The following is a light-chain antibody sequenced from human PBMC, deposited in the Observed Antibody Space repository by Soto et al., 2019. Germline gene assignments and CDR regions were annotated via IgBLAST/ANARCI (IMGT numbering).Light chain of an antibody. CDR2: DAS. V-gene: IGKV3-11*01. Sequence: DILLTQSRATLSLSPGEISTLSFRSSQSVGRYLAWYQQRPGQAPSLLIYDASNRATGVPARFSCGGSGTDFTLTISSLEPEDFAVYYCQQRNDWRRGTFRQGTRLEIK. CDR3: QQRNDWRRGT. J-gene: IGKJ5*01. CDR1: QSVGRY.